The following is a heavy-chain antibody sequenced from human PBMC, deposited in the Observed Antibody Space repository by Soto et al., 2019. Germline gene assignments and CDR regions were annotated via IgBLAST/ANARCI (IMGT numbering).Heavy chain of an antibody. J-gene: IGHJ3*02. D-gene: IGHD3-22*01. V-gene: IGHV3-49*03. CDR2: IRSKAYGGTT. CDR1: GFTFGDYA. CDR3: TVGEYYDSSGYPTHGAFDI. Sequence: PVGSLRLSCTASGFTFGDYAMSWFRQAPGKGLEWVGFIRSKAYGGTTEYAASVKGRFTISRDDSKSIAYLQMNSLKTEDTAVYYCTVGEYYDSSGYPTHGAFDIWGQRTMVTVSS.